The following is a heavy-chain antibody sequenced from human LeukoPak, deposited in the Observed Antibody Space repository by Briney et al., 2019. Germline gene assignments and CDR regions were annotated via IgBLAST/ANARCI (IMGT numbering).Heavy chain of an antibody. J-gene: IGHJ4*02. Sequence: SETLSLTCAVYGETLNSYYWSWVRQPPGEGLEWIGEIYESGTTEYNPSLKSRVTISMVPSKQQFSLSLSSVTAADTAVHYCARGAWATRLGSWGLGTPVIVSS. CDR3: ARGAWATRLGS. V-gene: IGHV4-34*01. CDR1: GETLNSYY. CDR2: IYESGTT. D-gene: IGHD2-15*01.